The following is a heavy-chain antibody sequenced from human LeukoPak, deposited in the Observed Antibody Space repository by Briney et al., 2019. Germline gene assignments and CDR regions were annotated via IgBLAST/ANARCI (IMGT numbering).Heavy chain of an antibody. CDR2: IRSNSDGGTI. Sequence: GGSLRLSCATSGFTFSNAWMNWVRRAPGKGLEWVGRIRSNSDGGTIDYAAPVKGRFTLSRDDSKTTLYLQMNSLQTEDTAVYYCATDFYDSTWGQGTLVTVSS. J-gene: IGHJ5*02. CDR3: ATDFYDST. D-gene: IGHD3-22*01. V-gene: IGHV3-15*07. CDR1: GFTFSNAW.